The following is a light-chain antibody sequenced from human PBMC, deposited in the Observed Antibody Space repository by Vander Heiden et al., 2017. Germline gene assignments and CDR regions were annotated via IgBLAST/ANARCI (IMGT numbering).Light chain of an antibody. CDR3: QQRSNWPIT. Sequence: EIVLTQSPATLSLSPGERATLSCRASQSISTYLAWYQQKSGQAPRLLIFDTSNRATGIPARFRGSGSGTDFTLTISSLEPEDFAVYYCQQRSNWPITFGQGTRVEIK. CDR1: QSISTY. V-gene: IGKV3-11*01. J-gene: IGKJ5*01. CDR2: DTS.